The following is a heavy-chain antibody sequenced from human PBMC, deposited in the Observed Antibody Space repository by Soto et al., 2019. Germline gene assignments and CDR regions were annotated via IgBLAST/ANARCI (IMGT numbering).Heavy chain of an antibody. Sequence: PSETLSLTCAVSGASITSNFYYWGWIRRPPGKGLEWIGSIYFDGSTYDKSSLKSRVTISLDTSKNQFSLKLTSVTAADTAVYYCGKALICANGHNDFESWGQGTPVTV. J-gene: IGHJ4*02. CDR3: GKALICANGHNDFES. V-gene: IGHV4-39*01. CDR1: GASITSNFYY. D-gene: IGHD2-8*01. CDR2: IYFDGST.